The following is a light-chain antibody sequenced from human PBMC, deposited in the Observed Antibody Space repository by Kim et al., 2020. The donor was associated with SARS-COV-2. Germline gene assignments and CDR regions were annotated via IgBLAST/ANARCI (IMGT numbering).Light chain of an antibody. J-gene: IGKJ1*01. Sequence: PGERATLSCRASQSVSSSYLAWYQQNPGQAPRLFIYGASSRATGIPDRFSGSGSGTDFTLTISRLEPEDFAVYYCQQYYMSPWTFGQGTKVDIK. CDR2: GAS. CDR3: QQYYMSPWT. CDR1: QSVSSSY. V-gene: IGKV3-20*01.